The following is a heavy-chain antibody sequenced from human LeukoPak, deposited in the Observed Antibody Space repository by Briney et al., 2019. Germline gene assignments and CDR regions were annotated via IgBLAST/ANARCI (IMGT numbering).Heavy chain of an antibody. CDR3: AHSPPSWLFPGYFDY. CDR1: GFSLSTSGVG. V-gene: IGHV2-5*02. CDR2: IYWDDDK. D-gene: IGHD3-22*01. J-gene: IGHJ4*02. Sequence: SGPTLVKPKQTLTLTCTFSGFSLSTSGVGVGWIRQPPGKALEWLALIYWDDDKRYSPSLKSRLTITKDTSKNQVVLTMTNMDPVDTATYYCAHSPPSWLFPGYFDYWGQGTLVTVSS.